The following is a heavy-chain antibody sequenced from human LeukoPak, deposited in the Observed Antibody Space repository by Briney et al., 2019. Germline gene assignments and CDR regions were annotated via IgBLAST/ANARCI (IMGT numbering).Heavy chain of an antibody. J-gene: IGHJ4*02. D-gene: IGHD5-12*01. CDR2: INYRGRT. V-gene: IGHV4-59*01. Sequence: SETLSLTCTVSGGSISSYYWSWIRQAPGKGLEWIGYINYRGRTNYNPSLKSRLTISVDTSKNQFSLKLISVTAADTAVYYCAASGYSAYRGDYWGQGTLVTVSA. CDR1: GGSISSYY. CDR3: AASGYSAYRGDY.